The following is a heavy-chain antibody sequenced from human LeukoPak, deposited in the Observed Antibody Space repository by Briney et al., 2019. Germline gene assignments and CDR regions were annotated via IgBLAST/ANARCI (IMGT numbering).Heavy chain of an antibody. CDR1: GGSIRSYY. V-gene: IGHV4-59*01. Sequence: SKTLSLTCNVSGGSIRSYYWSWIRQPPGKGLEWIAYIHYSGSTNYNPSLKSRVTISLDTSKNRLSLKLYSVTAADTAVYYCATYLFRGDTHYFDYWGQGIVVTVSS. CDR2: IHYSGST. CDR3: ATYLFRGDTHYFDY. D-gene: IGHD3-10*01. J-gene: IGHJ4*02.